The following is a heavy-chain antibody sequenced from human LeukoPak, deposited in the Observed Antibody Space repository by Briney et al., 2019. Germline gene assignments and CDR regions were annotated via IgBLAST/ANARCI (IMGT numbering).Heavy chain of an antibody. CDR3: AALRYYYYYMDV. V-gene: IGHV4-30-4*08. CDR1: GGSIRREDYY. J-gene: IGHJ6*03. Sequence: SETLSLTCTVSGGSIRREDYYWSWIRQPPGKGLEGFGYSYYSGNTYYSPSLKSRITISVDTSKNQFSLTLTSVTAADTAVCYCAALRYYYYYMDVWGKGTTVTVSS. CDR2: SYYSGNT.